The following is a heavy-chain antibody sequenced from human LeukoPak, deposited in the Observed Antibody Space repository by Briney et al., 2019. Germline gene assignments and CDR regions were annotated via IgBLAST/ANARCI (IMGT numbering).Heavy chain of an antibody. J-gene: IGHJ4*02. CDR3: ARLYGNYQNYFDY. V-gene: IGHV4-34*01. D-gene: IGHD1-7*01. CDR2: INHSGST. Sequence: SETLSLTCAVYGGSFSGYYWSWIRQPPGKGLEWVGEINHSGSTNYNPSLKSRVTISVDTSKNQFSLKLRSVTAADTAVYFCARLYGNYQNYFDYWGQGTLVTVSS. CDR1: GGSFSGYY.